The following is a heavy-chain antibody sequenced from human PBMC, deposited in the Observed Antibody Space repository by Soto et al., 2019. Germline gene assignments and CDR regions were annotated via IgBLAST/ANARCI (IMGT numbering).Heavy chain of an antibody. CDR2: IIPIFGTA. Sequence: SVKVSCKASGGTFSSYAISWVRQAPGQGLEWMGGIIPIFGTANYAQKFQGRVTITADESTSTAYMELSSLRSEDTAVYYCARTHYGSGRGKGDYYYYGMDVWGQGTTVTVSS. CDR1: GGTFSSYA. CDR3: ARTHYGSGRGKGDYYYYGMDV. J-gene: IGHJ6*02. V-gene: IGHV1-69*13. D-gene: IGHD3-10*01.